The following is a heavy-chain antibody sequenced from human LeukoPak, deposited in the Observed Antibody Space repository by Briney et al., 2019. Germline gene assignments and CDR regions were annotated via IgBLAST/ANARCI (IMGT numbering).Heavy chain of an antibody. CDR1: GFTFSSYW. CDR2: IKQDGSEK. D-gene: IGHD1-26*01. J-gene: IGHJ3*02. CDR3: ASSTYSGSHWDAFNI. Sequence: GGSLRLSCTASGFTFSSYWMSWVRQAPGKGLEWLANIKQDGSEKYYVDSVKGRCTISRDKAKNTLYLQMNSLRAEDAAVYYCASSTYSGSHWDAFNIWGQGTMVTVSS. V-gene: IGHV3-7*01.